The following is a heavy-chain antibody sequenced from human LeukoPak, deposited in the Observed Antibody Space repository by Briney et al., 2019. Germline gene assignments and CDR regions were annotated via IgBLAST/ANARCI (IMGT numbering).Heavy chain of an antibody. D-gene: IGHD6-13*01. CDR3: AREKTRLAAGDAFDI. CDR1: VYTFSIYG. CDR2: ISTYNGNT. J-gene: IGHJ3*02. Sequence: GASVKVSYKPSVYTFSIYGISWVRQAPGQGLEWMGWISTYNGNTYYALKLQGRVTMTTDTSTSTAYMELRSLRSDDTAVYYCAREKTRLAAGDAFDIWGQGTMVTVSS. V-gene: IGHV1-18*01.